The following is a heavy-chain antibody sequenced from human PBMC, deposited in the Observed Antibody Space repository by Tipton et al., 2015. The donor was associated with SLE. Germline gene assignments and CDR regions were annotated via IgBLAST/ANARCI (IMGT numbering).Heavy chain of an antibody. D-gene: IGHD3-10*01. J-gene: IGHJ6*02. V-gene: IGHV4-39*02. Sequence: TLSLTCTVSGFSISSSSYTWGWIRQPPGKGLEWIGTIHYSGTTYYNPSLKSRVTTSLDTSKNPFSLKLSSLTAADTAVYYCARDRGYGMDVWGQGTTVTVSS. CDR3: ARDRGYGMDV. CDR2: IHYSGTT. CDR1: GFSISSSSYT.